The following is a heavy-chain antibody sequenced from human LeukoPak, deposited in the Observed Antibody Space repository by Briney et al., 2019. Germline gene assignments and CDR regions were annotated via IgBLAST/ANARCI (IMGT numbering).Heavy chain of an antibody. CDR2: ISWNSGSI. CDR3: AKGTSGGNSGSAFDI. D-gene: IGHD4-23*01. J-gene: IGHJ3*02. CDR1: GFTFDDYA. Sequence: GGSLRLSCSASGFTFDDYAMHWVRQAPGKGLEWVSGISWNSGSIGYVDSVKGRFTISRDNANNSLYLQMNSLRAEDTALYYCAKGTSGGNSGSAFDIWGQGTMVTVSS. V-gene: IGHV3-9*01.